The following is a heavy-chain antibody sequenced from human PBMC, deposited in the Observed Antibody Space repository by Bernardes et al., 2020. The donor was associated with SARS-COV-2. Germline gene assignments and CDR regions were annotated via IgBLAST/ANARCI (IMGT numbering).Heavy chain of an antibody. CDR2: ISAYNGNT. J-gene: IGHJ3*02. CDR1: GYTFTSYG. V-gene: IGHV1-18*01. CDR3: ARVSYYDSSGYYSGDAFDI. D-gene: IGHD3-22*01. Sequence: ASVKVSCKASGYTFTSYGISWVRQAPGQGLEWMGWISAYNGNTNYAQKLQGRVTMTTDTSTSTAYMELRSLRSDDTAVYYCARVSYYDSSGYYSGDAFDIWGQGTMVTVSS.